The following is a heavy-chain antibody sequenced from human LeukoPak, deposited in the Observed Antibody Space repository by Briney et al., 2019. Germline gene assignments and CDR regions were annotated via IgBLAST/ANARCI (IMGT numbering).Heavy chain of an antibody. CDR2: IYYSGST. CDR3: ARHPQYYGSGMYYFDY. Sequence: SETLSLTCTVSGGSISSSSYYWGWIRQPPGKGLEWIGSIYYSGSTYYNPSLKSRVTISVDTSKNQFSLKLSSVTAADTAVYYCARHPQYYGSGMYYFDYWGQGTLVTVSS. V-gene: IGHV4-39*07. CDR1: GGSISSSSYY. D-gene: IGHD3-10*01. J-gene: IGHJ4*02.